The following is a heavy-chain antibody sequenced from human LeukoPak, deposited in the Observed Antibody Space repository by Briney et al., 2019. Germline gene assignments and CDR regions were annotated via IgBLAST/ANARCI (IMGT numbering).Heavy chain of an antibody. CDR1: GFTFSSYG. Sequence: GGFLRLSCAASGFTFSSYGMHWVRQAPGKGLEWVAFIRYDGLNKYYADSVKGRFTISRDNSKNTLFLQMNSLRAEDTAVYYCAKDQGWNFPWGQGTLVTVSS. CDR3: AKDQGWNFP. V-gene: IGHV3-30*02. D-gene: IGHD1-7*01. J-gene: IGHJ5*02. CDR2: IRYDGLNK.